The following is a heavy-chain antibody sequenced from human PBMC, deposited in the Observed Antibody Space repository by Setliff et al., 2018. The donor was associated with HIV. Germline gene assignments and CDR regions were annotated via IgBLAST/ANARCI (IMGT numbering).Heavy chain of an antibody. CDR1: GGSISSHH. CDR3: ARDQSDWFY. J-gene: IGHJ4*02. D-gene: IGHD3-3*01. CDR2: VYYSGST. V-gene: IGHV4-59*11. Sequence: PSETLSLTCSVSGGSISSHHWSWIRQPPGKGLEWIGNVYYSGSTNYSPSLKSRVTISIDTSKNQFSLKLDSVTAADTAVYYCARDQSDWFYWGQGTLVTVSS.